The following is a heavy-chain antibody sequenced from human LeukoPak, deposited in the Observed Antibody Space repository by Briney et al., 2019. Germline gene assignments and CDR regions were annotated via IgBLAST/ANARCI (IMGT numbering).Heavy chain of an antibody. D-gene: IGHD1-26*01. J-gene: IGHJ4*02. CDR3: ARDRGTTGYYYLDS. Sequence: SGTLPLTCSVSGGPITEYYWSWIRQPPGKGLEWIGYIYHTGSTNYSPSLKSRLTMSVDASRNQFSLKLVSVTAADTGVYYCARDRGTTGYYYLDSWGQGILVTVSS. CDR1: GGPITEYY. V-gene: IGHV4-59*01. CDR2: IYHTGST.